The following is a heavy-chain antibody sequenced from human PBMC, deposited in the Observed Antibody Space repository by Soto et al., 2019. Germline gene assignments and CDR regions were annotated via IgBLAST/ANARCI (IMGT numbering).Heavy chain of an antibody. V-gene: IGHV4-4*02. CDR1: GGSISSSNW. CDR3: ARERLGLTTVSGGDYAL. J-gene: IGHJ4*02. CDR2: IYHSGNT. D-gene: IGHD4-17*01. Sequence: QVQLQESGPGLVKPSGTLSLTCAVSGGSISSSNWWSWVRQPPGKGLEWIGEIYHSGNTNYNPSLLSRVTISVXXSXNXXSLKLSSVTAADTAVYYCARERLGLTTVSGGDYALWGQGTLVTVSS.